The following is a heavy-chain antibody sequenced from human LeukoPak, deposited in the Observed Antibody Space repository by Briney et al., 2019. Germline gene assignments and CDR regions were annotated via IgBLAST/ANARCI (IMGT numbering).Heavy chain of an antibody. CDR2: ISWGDGST. D-gene: IGHD3-10*01. J-gene: IGHJ4*02. CDR3: AKDRSGNSYGHFDY. CDR1: GFTFDDYA. Sequence: GGSLRLSCAASGFTFDDYAMHWVRQAPGKGLEWVSLISWGDGSTYYADSVKGRFTISRDNSKNSLYLHMNSLRAEDTALYYCAKDRSGNSYGHFDYWGQGTLVTVSP. V-gene: IGHV3-43D*04.